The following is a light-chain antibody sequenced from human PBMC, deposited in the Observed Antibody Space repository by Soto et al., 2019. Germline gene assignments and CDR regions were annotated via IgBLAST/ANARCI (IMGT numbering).Light chain of an antibody. V-gene: IGKV3-11*01. Sequence: IGLTQSPATLSLSPRKRASLSCRASQNISNYLIWYQQKPGQAPRLLIYDVSNRATGIPARFSGSGSGTDFTLTISSLEPEDFAVYYCQQRSNWPRTVGQGTKVDIK. J-gene: IGKJ1*01. CDR2: DVS. CDR3: QQRSNWPRT. CDR1: QNISNY.